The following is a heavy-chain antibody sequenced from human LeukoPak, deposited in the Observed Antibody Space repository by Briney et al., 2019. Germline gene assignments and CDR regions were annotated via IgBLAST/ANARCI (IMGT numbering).Heavy chain of an antibody. J-gene: IGHJ6*02. CDR2: INPSGGST. V-gene: IGHV1-46*01. D-gene: IGHD6-19*01. Sequence: ASVKVSCKASGYTFTSYYMHWVRQAPGQGLEWMGIINPSGGSTSYAQKFQGRVTMTRDTSTSTVYMELSSLRSEDTAVYYCARGIAVAGTFYGMDVWGQGTTVTVSS. CDR3: ARGIAVAGTFYGMDV. CDR1: GYTFTSYY.